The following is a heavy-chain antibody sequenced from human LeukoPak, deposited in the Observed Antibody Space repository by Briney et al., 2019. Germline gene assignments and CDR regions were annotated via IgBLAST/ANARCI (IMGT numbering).Heavy chain of an antibody. CDR3: TTDPYYYDSSGYYDFDY. Sequence: GGSLRLSCAASGFTFSNAWMSWVRQAPGKGLEWVGRIKSKTDGGTTDYAAPVKGRFTISRDDSKNTLYLQMNSLKTEDTAVYYCTTDPYYYDSSGYYDFDYWGQGTLVTVSS. V-gene: IGHV3-15*01. CDR1: GFTFSNAW. J-gene: IGHJ4*02. CDR2: IKSKTDGGTT. D-gene: IGHD3-22*01.